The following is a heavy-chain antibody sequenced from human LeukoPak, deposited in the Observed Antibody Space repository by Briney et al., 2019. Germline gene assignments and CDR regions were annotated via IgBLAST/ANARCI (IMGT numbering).Heavy chain of an antibody. Sequence: GGSLRLSCAASGFTFSSYAMHWVRQAPDKGLEWVAVISYDGSNKYYADSVKGRFTISRDNSKNTLYLQMNSLRAEDTAVYYCARGKVTTLGAFDIWGQGTMVTVSS. D-gene: IGHD4-17*01. CDR2: ISYDGSNK. CDR3: ARGKVTTLGAFDI. V-gene: IGHV3-30-3*01. J-gene: IGHJ3*02. CDR1: GFTFSSYA.